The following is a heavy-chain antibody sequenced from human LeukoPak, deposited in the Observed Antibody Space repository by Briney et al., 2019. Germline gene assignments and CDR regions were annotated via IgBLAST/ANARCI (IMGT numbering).Heavy chain of an antibody. CDR1: GGSISSSSYY. D-gene: IGHD5-12*01. CDR3: ARDGYGDAFDI. Sequence: PSETLSLTCTVSGGSISSSSYYWGWIRQPPGKGLEWIGSIYYSGSTYYNPSLKSRVTISVDTSKNQFSLKLSSVTAADTAVYYCARDGYGDAFDIWGQGTMVTVSS. CDR2: IYYSGST. V-gene: IGHV4-39*07. J-gene: IGHJ3*02.